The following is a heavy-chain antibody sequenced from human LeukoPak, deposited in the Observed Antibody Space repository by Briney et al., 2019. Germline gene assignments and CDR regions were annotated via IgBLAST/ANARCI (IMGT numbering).Heavy chain of an antibody. Sequence: LSETLSLTCTVSGGSISSSSYYWGWIRQPPGKGLEWIGSIYYSGSTYYNPSLKSRVTISVDTSKNQFSLKLSSVTAADTAVYYCHVGYCSSTSCVGLGDYFDYWGQGTLVTVSS. V-gene: IGHV4-39*01. J-gene: IGHJ4*02. D-gene: IGHD2-2*01. CDR3: HVGYCSSTSCVGLGDYFDY. CDR1: GGSISSSSYY. CDR2: IYYSGST.